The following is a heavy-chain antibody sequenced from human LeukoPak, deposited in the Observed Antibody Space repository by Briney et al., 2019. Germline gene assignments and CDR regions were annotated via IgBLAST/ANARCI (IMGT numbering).Heavy chain of an antibody. CDR2: ISAYNGDT. Sequence: ASVKVSCKASGYTFTSYGINWVRQAPGQGLEWMGWISAYNGDTNYAQKLQGRVTMTTDTSTSTAYMELRSLRSDDTAVYYCAKEFGYGSGSYYYYYYMDVWGKGTTVTISS. CDR3: AKEFGYGSGSYYYYYYMDV. V-gene: IGHV1-18*01. CDR1: GYTFTSYG. D-gene: IGHD3-10*01. J-gene: IGHJ6*03.